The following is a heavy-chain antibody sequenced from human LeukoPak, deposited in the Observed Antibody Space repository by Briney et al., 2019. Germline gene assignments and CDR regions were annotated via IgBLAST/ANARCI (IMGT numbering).Heavy chain of an antibody. Sequence: SETLSLTCAVYGGSFSGYYWSWIRQPPGKGLEWIGEINHSGSTNYNPSLTSRVTISVDTSKNQFSLKLSSVTAADTAVYYCARGGIYGAIPPFWYFDYWGQGTLVTVSS. CDR3: ARGGIYGAIPPFWYFDY. V-gene: IGHV4-34*01. D-gene: IGHD4-17*01. J-gene: IGHJ4*02. CDR1: GGSFSGYY. CDR2: INHSGST.